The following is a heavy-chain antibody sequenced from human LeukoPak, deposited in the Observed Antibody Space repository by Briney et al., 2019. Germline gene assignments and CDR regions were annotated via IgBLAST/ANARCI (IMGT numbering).Heavy chain of an antibody. CDR2: IRADGVTT. Sequence: PGGSLRLSCAASGFTFSSYWMSWIRQAPGKGLEWVSLIRADGVTTYYANSVRGRFTISRDSSKNSLYLQMNSLRSEDTALYYCAKDYYWGQGTLVTVSS. J-gene: IGHJ4*02. CDR3: AKDYY. V-gene: IGHV3-43*02. CDR1: GFTFSSYW.